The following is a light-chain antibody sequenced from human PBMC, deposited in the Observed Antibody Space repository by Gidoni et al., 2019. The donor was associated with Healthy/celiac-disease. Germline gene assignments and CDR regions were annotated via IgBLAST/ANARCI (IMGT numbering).Light chain of an antibody. Sequence: DIQMTQSPSSLSASVGDRVTITCRASQSISSYLNWYQQKPGKAPKLLIYAASSLQIGVPSRFSGSGSGTDFTLAISSLQPDDFATYYCQQSYSTSWTFXQXTKVEIK. CDR3: QQSYSTSWT. V-gene: IGKV1-39*01. CDR1: QSISSY. CDR2: AAS. J-gene: IGKJ1*01.